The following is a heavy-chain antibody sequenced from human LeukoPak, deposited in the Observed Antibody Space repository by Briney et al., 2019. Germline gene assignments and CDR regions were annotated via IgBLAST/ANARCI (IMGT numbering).Heavy chain of an antibody. Sequence: GESLKIPCKGSGYSFTSYWIGWVRQMPGKGLEWLGIIYPDDSRTRYSPSFQGQVTMSVDKSISTAYLQWSSLKASDTAMYYCARPSYGASDYWGQGTLVTVSS. CDR1: GYSFTSYW. CDR3: ARPSYGASDY. CDR2: IYPDDSRT. D-gene: IGHD4-17*01. J-gene: IGHJ4*02. V-gene: IGHV5-51*01.